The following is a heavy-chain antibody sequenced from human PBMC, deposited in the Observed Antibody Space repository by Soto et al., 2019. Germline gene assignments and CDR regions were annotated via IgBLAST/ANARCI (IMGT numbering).Heavy chain of an antibody. CDR2: ILYDGSNK. Sequence: PGGSWRLPWAASACTFSPAALRWGRQGPGKGLEWGAVILYDGSNKYYADSVKGRFTISRDNSKNTLYLQMNSLRAEDTAVYYCARDLTDFWSGYYYWGQGT. D-gene: IGHD3-3*01. V-gene: IGHV3-33*01. J-gene: IGHJ4*02. CDR1: ACTFSPAA. CDR3: ARDLTDFWSGYYY.